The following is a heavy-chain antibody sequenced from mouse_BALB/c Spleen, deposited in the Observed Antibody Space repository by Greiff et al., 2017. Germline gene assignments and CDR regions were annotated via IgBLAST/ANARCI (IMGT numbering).Heavy chain of an antibody. J-gene: IGHJ3*01. CDR1: GYTFTSYW. V-gene: IGHV1-69*02. Sequence: QVQLQQPGAELVKPGASVKLSCKASGYTFTSYWMHWVKQRPGQGLEWIGEIDPSDSYTNYNQKFKGKATLTVDKSSSTAYMQLSSLTSEDSAVYYCARSDGNYGWFAYWGQGTLVTVSA. CDR3: ARSDGNYGWFAY. CDR2: IDPSDSYT. D-gene: IGHD2-1*01.